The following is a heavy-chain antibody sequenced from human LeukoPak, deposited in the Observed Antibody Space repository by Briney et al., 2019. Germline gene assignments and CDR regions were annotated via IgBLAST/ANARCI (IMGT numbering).Heavy chain of an antibody. V-gene: IGHV4-61*02. CDR1: GGSISSGSYY. D-gene: IGHD3-22*01. CDR3: ARTYYYDSSGYYRRPFDY. CDR2: IYTSGST. J-gene: IGHJ4*02. Sequence: PSETLSLTCTVSGGSISSGSYYWSWIRQPAGKGLEWIGRIYTSGSTNYNPSLKSRVTMSVDTSKNQFSLKLSSVTAADTAVYYCARTYYYDSSGYYRRPFDYWGQGTLVTVSS.